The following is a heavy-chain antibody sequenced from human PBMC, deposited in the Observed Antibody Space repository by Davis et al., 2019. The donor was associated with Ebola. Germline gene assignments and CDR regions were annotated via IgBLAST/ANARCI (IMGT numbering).Heavy chain of an antibody. CDR3: AKDRLGSATTVTTHWFDP. CDR1: GFTFSSFG. D-gene: IGHD4-17*01. V-gene: IGHV3-30*18. CDR2: ISNDGSNE. J-gene: IGHJ5*02. Sequence: PGGSLRLSCAASGFTFSSFGMHWVRQAPGKGLEWVAIISNDGSNEFYADSVKGRFTISRDNSKNTLYLQMNSLRAEDTAVYYCAKDRLGSATTVTTHWFDPWGQGTLVTVSS.